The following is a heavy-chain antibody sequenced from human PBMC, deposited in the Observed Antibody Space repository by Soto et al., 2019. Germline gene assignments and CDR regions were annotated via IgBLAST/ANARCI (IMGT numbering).Heavy chain of an antibody. J-gene: IGHJ4*02. V-gene: IGHV4-30-2*01. D-gene: IGHD3-10*01. CDR2: TYHSGNP. CDR3: AKDGVYYYGETGH. CDR1: GDTLSTGGYT. Sequence: SETLSLTCNVSGDTLSTGGYTWAWIRQPPGKALEWIGHTYHSGNPYYNPSLKSRVIISVDRSKNQFSLKVRSVTAADTAVYYCAKDGVYYYGETGHWGQGTLVTVSS.